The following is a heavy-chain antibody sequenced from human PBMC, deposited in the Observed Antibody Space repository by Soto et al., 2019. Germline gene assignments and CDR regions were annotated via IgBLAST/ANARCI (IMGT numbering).Heavy chain of an antibody. D-gene: IGHD1-26*01. CDR3: ARDAVGGGIDY. V-gene: IGHV1-18*01. J-gene: IGHJ4*02. Sequence: QVQLVQSGAEVKKPGASVKVSCKASGYTFTSYGISWVRQAPGQGLELMGWITAYNGNTNYAQKLQGRVTMTTDTPPSTEYMELRRLRSDDTAVYYCARDAVGGGIDYWGQGTLVTVSA. CDR1: GYTFTSYG. CDR2: ITAYNGNT.